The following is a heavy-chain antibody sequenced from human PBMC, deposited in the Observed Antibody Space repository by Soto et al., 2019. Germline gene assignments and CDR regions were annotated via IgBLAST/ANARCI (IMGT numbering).Heavy chain of an antibody. CDR1: GFTFSSYS. J-gene: IGHJ1*01. CDR2: ISSSSSYI. D-gene: IGHD2-15*01. V-gene: IGHV3-21*01. Sequence: GGSLRLSCAASGFTFSSYSMNWVRQAPGKGLEWVSSISSSSSYIYYADSVKGRFTISRDNAKNSLYLQMNSLRAEDTAVYYCARDYLDCSGGSCHPFQHWGQGTLVTVSS. CDR3: ARDYLDCSGGSCHPFQH.